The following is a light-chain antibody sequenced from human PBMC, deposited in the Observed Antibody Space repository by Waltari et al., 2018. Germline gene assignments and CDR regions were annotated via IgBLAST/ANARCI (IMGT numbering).Light chain of an antibody. J-gene: IGKJ3*01. V-gene: IGKV1-39*01. Sequence: DIKMTQPPSSLPASVGDRVTITCWENKRISSYLTWYQQKPGEAPKHLIYAASSLQSGGPSRFSGSGSGTDFSLTISSLQPEDFATDYCQQRYSPPRTFGPGTKVDIK. CDR2: AAS. CDR1: KRISSY. CDR3: QQRYSPPRT.